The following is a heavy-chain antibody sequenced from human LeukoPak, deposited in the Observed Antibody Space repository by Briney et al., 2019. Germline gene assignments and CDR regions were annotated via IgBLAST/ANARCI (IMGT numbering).Heavy chain of an antibody. CDR2: INHSGST. CDR3: AKTPTALVRGGYYFDS. J-gene: IGHJ4*02. Sequence: PSETLSLTCAVYGGSFSDYYWNWIRQPPGKGLEWIGEINHSGSTNYNPSLKTRVTISVDTSKNQFSLKLNSVTDADTAVYFCAKTPTALVRGGYYFDSWGQGTLVTVSS. V-gene: IGHV4-34*01. D-gene: IGHD6-6*01. CDR1: GGSFSDYY.